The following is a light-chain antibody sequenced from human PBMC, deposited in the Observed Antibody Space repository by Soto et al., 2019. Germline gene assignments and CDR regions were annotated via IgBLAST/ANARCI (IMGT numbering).Light chain of an antibody. CDR3: QKYNGAPIT. J-gene: IGKJ1*01. CDR1: QDISLF. Sequence: DIQMTQSPSSLSASVGDRVTITCRASQDISLFLAWYQQKPGKVPKLLIYGASTLQSGVPSRFSGSGSGTDFTLTISSLQPEDVATYHCQKYNGAPITFGQGTQVEIK. CDR2: GAS. V-gene: IGKV1-27*01.